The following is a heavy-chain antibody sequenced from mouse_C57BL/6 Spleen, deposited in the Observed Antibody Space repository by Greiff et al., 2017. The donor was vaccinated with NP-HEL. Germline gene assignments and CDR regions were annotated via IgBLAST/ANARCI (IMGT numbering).Heavy chain of an antibody. V-gene: IGHV1-81*01. J-gene: IGHJ3*01. CDR1: GYTFTSYG. CDR2: IYPRSGNT. D-gene: IGHD1-1*01. CDR3: ASYYGSSWFAY. Sequence: VQRVESGAELARPGASVKLSCKASGYTFTSYGISWVKQRTGQGLEWIGEIYPRSGNTYYNEKFKGKATLTADKSSSTAYMELRSLTSEDSAVYFCASYYGSSWFAYWGQGTLVTVSA.